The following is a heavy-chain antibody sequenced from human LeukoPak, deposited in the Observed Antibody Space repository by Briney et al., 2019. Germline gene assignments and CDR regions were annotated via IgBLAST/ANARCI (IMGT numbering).Heavy chain of an antibody. J-gene: IGHJ4*02. V-gene: IGHV3-48*04. CDR2: ISSSGSTI. CDR1: GFTFSSYS. D-gene: IGHD3-22*01. Sequence: GGSLRLSCAASGFTFSSYSMNWVRQAPGKGLQWVSYISSSGSTIYYADSVKGRFTISRDNAKNSLYLQMNSLRAEDTAVYYCARDCDSSGYYYGFGYWGQGTLVTVSS. CDR3: ARDCDSSGYYYGFGY.